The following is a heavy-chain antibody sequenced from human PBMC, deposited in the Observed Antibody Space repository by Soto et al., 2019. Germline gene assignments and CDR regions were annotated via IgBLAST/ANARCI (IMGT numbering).Heavy chain of an antibody. CDR1: GYTFTGYY. CDR3: ARERVAAEYYLDY. J-gene: IGHJ4*02. V-gene: IGHV1-2*02. CDR2: INPNSGGT. D-gene: IGHD2-15*01. Sequence: GASVKVSCKASGYTFTGYYMHRVRQAPGQGLEWMGWINPNSGGTNYAQKFQGRVTMTRDTSISTAYMELSRLRSDDTAVYYCARERVAAEYYLDYWGQGTLVTVSS.